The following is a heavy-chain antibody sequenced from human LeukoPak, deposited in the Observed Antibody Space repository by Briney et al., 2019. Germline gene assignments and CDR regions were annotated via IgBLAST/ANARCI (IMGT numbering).Heavy chain of an antibody. J-gene: IGHJ5*02. CDR3: ARHDSQEYSSSAGWFDP. CDR2: INPNSGGT. CDR1: GYTFTGYY. D-gene: IGHD6-6*01. Sequence: ASVKVSCKASGYTFTGYYMHWVRQAPGQGLEWMGWINPNSGGTNYAQKFQGRVTMTRDTSIRTAYMELSRLRSDDTAVYYCARHDSQEYSSSAGWFDPWGQGTLVTVSS. V-gene: IGHV1-2*02.